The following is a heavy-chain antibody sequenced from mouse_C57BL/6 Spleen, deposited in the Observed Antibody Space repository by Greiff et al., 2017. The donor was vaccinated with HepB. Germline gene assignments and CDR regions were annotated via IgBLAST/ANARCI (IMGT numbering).Heavy chain of an antibody. CDR1: GFTFSSYA. CDR2: ISDGGSYT. J-gene: IGHJ2*01. CDR3: ARGDWERGFDY. D-gene: IGHD4-1*01. Sequence: DVMLVESGGGLVKPGGSLKLSCAASGFTFSSYAMSWVRQTPEKRLEWVATISDGGSYTYYPDNVKGRFTISRDNAKNNLYLQMSHLKSEDTAMYYCARGDWERGFDYWGQGTTLTVSS. V-gene: IGHV5-4*03.